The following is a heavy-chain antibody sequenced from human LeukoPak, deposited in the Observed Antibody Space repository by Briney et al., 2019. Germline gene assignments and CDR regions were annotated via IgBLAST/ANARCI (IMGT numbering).Heavy chain of an antibody. D-gene: IGHD1-26*01. Sequence: GGSLRLSCAASGLTFSRYWMNWVRQAPGKGLEWVATINQRGSEEYYVDSVKGRFTISRDNAENSLYLQMNSLRAEDTAVYYCARDRGGSYSAIDYWGQGTLVTVSS. J-gene: IGHJ4*02. CDR3: ARDRGGSYSAIDY. V-gene: IGHV3-7*01. CDR1: GLTFSRYW. CDR2: INQRGSEE.